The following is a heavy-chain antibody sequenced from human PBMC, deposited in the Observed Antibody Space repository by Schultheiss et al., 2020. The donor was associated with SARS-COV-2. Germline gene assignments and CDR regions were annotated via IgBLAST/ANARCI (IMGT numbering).Heavy chain of an antibody. D-gene: IGHD3-22*01. V-gene: IGHV3-23*01. CDR1: GFTFSSYA. J-gene: IGHJ3*02. CDR2: ISGSGGST. CDR3: AKDERGRNYYDSSGYPDAFDI. Sequence: GGSLRLSCAASGFTFSSYAMSWVRQAPGKGLEWVSAISGSGGSTYYADSVKGRFTISRDNSKNTLYLQMNSLRAEDTAVYYCAKDERGRNYYDSSGYPDAFDIWGQGTMVTVSS.